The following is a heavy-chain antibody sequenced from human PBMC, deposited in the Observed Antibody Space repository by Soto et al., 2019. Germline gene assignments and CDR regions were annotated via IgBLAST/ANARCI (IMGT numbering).Heavy chain of an antibody. CDR1: GYTFTGYY. CDR3: ARGYCSSTSCYIRGYWFDP. D-gene: IGHD2-2*02. V-gene: IGHV1-2*02. CDR2: INPNSGGT. J-gene: IGHJ5*02. Sequence: ASVKVSCKASGYTFTGYYMHWVRQAPGQGLEWMGWINPNSGGTNYAQKFQGRVTMTRDTSISTAYMELSRLRSDDTAVYYCARGYCSSTSCYIRGYWFDPWGQGTLVTVSS.